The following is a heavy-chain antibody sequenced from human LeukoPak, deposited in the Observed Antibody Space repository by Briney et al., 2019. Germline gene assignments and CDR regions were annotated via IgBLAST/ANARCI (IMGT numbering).Heavy chain of an antibody. CDR3: VLLGITAMVAGILQNRFDY. CDR2: IIPIFGTA. CDR1: GYTFTSYG. Sequence: SVKVSCKASGYTFTSYGISWVRQAPGQGLEWMGGIIPIFGTANYAQKFQGRVTITTDESTSTAYMELSSLRSEDTAVYYCVLLGITAMVAGILQNRFDYWGQGTLVTVSS. J-gene: IGHJ4*02. V-gene: IGHV1-69*05. D-gene: IGHD5-18*01.